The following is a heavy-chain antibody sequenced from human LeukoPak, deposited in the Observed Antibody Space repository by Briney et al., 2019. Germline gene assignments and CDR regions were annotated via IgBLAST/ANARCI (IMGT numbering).Heavy chain of an antibody. CDR2: IYTSGST. CDR3: ASQTHDRYRSGGSCYKDY. V-gene: IGHV4-61*02. CDR1: GGSISSGSYY. Sequence: SQTLSLTCTVSGGSISSGSYYWSWIRQPAGKGLEWIGRIYTSGSTNYNPSLKSRVTISVDTSKNQFSLKLSSVTAADMAVYYCASQTHDRYRSGGSCYKDYWGQGTLVTVSS. D-gene: IGHD2-15*01. J-gene: IGHJ4*02.